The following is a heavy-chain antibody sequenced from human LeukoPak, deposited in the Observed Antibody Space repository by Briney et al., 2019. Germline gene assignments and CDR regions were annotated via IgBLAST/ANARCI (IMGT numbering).Heavy chain of an antibody. V-gene: IGHV4-39*01. J-gene: IGHJ4*02. CDR2: IYYSGST. CDR3: ASEYDFWIV. CDR1: GGSISSSSYY. D-gene: IGHD3-3*01. Sequence: PSETLSLTCTVSGGSISSSSYYWGWIRQPPGTGLEWIGSIYYSGSTYYNPSLKSRVTISVDTSKNQFSLKLSSVTAADTAVYYCASEYDFWIVWGQGTLVTVSS.